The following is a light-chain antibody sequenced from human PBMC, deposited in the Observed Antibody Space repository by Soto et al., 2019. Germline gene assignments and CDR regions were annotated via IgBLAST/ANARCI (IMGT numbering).Light chain of an antibody. CDR2: DAS. CDR1: QSSSSW. V-gene: IGKV1-5*01. CDR3: QQYNSYSGT. J-gene: IGKJ1*01. Sequence: DIQITPSPSTPSSSVREKNNKTCRVSQSSSSWLAWYQQKPGKAPKLLIYDASSLESGVPSRFSGSGSGTEFTLTIISLQPDDFATYYCQQYNSYSGTFGQGTKVDIK.